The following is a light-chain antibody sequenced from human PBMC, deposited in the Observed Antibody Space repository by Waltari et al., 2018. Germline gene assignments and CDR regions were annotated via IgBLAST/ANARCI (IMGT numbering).Light chain of an antibody. V-gene: IGLV1-44*01. J-gene: IGLJ1*01. CDR3: ATWDDTLTGYV. Sequence: QSVLTQPPSPSGTPGQKVTISCSGSNSNIGSNDVNWYHHPPGAAPKLLIYRNNQRPSGVRDRFSGSRSGTSASLAISGLQSEDEADYYCATWDDTLTGYVFGTGTKVTVL. CDR1: NSNIGSND. CDR2: RNN.